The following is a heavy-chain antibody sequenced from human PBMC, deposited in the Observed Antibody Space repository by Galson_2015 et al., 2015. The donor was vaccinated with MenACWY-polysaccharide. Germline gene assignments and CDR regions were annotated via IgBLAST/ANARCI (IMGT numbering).Heavy chain of an antibody. CDR1: GFSFSDYH. CDR3: ARETGGSDY. CDR2: ISSSASYI. V-gene: IGHV3-21*01. J-gene: IGHJ4*02. Sequence: SLRLSCAASGFSFSDYHMNWVRQAPGKGLEWVSIISSSASYIYYADSVKGRFNISRDNAKNSLYLQMNSLRAEDTAIYYCARETGGSDYWGQGTLVTVSS. D-gene: IGHD3-16*01.